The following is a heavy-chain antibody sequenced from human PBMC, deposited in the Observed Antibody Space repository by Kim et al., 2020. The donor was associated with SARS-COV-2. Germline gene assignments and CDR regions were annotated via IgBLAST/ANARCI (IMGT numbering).Heavy chain of an antibody. Sequence: KGRVTITRDNSKNTLYLQRNSLRAEDTAVYYCAKDLRGELLGYYYYGMDVWGQGTTVTVSS. V-gene: IGHV3-33*06. D-gene: IGHD3-10*01. CDR3: AKDLRGELLGYYYYGMDV. J-gene: IGHJ6*02.